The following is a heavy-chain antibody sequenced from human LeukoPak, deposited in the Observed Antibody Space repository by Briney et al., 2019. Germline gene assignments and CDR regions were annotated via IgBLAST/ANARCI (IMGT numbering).Heavy chain of an antibody. V-gene: IGHV1-2*02. CDR1: GYTFTGYY. CDR3: ARDLGVTVRPFSLFY. Sequence: ASVKVSCKASGYTFTGYYMHWVRQAPGQGPERMGWINPNSGVTNYAQKFQGRVIMTSDTSISTAYMEFSRLRSDDTAMYYCARDLGVTVRPFSLFYWGQGTLVTVSS. D-gene: IGHD6-6*01. CDR2: INPNSGVT. J-gene: IGHJ4*02.